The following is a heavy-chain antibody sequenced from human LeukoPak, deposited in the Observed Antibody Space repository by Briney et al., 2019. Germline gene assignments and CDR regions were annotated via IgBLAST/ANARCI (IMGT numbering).Heavy chain of an antibody. CDR1: GFTFSTYA. CDR3: ARDRWQDAFDI. V-gene: IGHV3-21*01. CDR2: ISSSSSYI. J-gene: IGHJ3*02. Sequence: GGSLRLSCAASGFTFSTYAMHWVRQAPGKGLEWVSSISSSSSYIYYADSVKGRFTISRDNAKNSLYLQMNSLRAEDTAVYYCARDRWQDAFDIWGQGTMVTVSS. D-gene: IGHD5-24*01.